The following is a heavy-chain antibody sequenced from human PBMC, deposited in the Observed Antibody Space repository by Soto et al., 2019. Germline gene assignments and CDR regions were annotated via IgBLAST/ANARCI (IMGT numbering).Heavy chain of an antibody. CDR1: GGSISSGDYY. Sequence: SETLSLTCTVSGGSISSGDYYWSWIRQPPGKGLEWIGYIYYSGSTYYNPSLRSRVTISVDTSKNQFSLKLSSVTAADTAVYYCARGARYCSGGSCYDDAFDIWGQGTMVTVSS. J-gene: IGHJ3*02. D-gene: IGHD2-15*01. V-gene: IGHV4-30-4*01. CDR3: ARGARYCSGGSCYDDAFDI. CDR2: IYYSGST.